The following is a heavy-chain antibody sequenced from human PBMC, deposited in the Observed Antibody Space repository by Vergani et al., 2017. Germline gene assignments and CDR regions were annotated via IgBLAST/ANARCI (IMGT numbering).Heavy chain of an antibody. CDR2: IYPGDSDT. D-gene: IGHD2-15*01. V-gene: IGHV5-51*01. CDR1: GYSFTSYW. Sequence: EVQLVQSGAEVKKPGESLKISCKGSGYSFTSYWIGWVRQMPGKGLEWMGIIYPGDSDTRYSPSFQGQVTISADKSISTAYLQWSSLKASDTAMYYCARTLCSGGSCVGYYYYGMDVCGQGTTVTVSS. J-gene: IGHJ6*02. CDR3: ARTLCSGGSCVGYYYYGMDV.